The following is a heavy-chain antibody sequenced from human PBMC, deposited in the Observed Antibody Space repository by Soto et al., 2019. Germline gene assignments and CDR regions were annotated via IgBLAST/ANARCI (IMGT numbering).Heavy chain of an antibody. V-gene: IGHV3-7*01. CDR1: GFTFSTYW. D-gene: IGHD4-17*01. CDR2: IKQDGSEK. Sequence: GGSLRISCAASGFTFSTYWMTWVRQAPGMGLEWVANIKQDGSEKSYVDSVKGRFTISRDNAKNSLYLQMNSLRAEDTAVYYCARAHDYGAYFDYWGQGTLVTVS. CDR3: ARAHDYGAYFDY. J-gene: IGHJ4*02.